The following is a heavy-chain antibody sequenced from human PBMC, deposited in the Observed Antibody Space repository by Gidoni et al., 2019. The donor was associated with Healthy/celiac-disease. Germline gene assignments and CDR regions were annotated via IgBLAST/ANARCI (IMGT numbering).Heavy chain of an antibody. CDR1: GGSFSGYY. D-gene: IGHD3-3*01. J-gene: IGHJ5*02. CDR2: IKHSGST. CDR3: ARGARGADFGVVKPPS. Sequence: QVQLQQWGAGLLKPSETLSLTCAAYGGSFSGYYWSWIRQPPGKGLEWIGEIKHSGSTNYNPSLKSRVTISVDTSKNQFSLKLSSVTAADTAVYYCARGARGADFGVVKPPSWGQGTLVTVSS. V-gene: IGHV4-34*01.